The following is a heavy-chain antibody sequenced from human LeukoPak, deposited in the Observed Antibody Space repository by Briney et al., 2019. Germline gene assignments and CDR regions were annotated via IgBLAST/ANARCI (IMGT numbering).Heavy chain of an antibody. Sequence: SETLSLTCTVSGGSISSSSYYWGWIRQPPGKGLEWIGSIYYSGSTYYNPSLKSRVTISVDTSKNQFSLKLSSVTAADTAVYYCARQESSSSRDAFDIWGQGTMVTVSS. J-gene: IGHJ3*02. CDR1: GGSISSSSYY. V-gene: IGHV4-39*01. CDR2: IYYSGST. CDR3: ARQESSSSRDAFDI. D-gene: IGHD6-6*01.